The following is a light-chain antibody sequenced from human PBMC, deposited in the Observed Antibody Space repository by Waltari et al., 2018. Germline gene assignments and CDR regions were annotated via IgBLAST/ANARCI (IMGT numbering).Light chain of an antibody. J-gene: IGKJ2*01. Sequence: EIVLTQSPATLSLSPGERATLSCWASQSVSGHLAWYQQKPGQAPRLLIYGASSRATGIPARFSGSGSGTDFTLTISSLEPEDFAVYYGQQRSNWPPYTFGQGTKLEIK. V-gene: IGKV3-11*01. CDR3: QQRSNWPPYT. CDR2: GAS. CDR1: QSVSGH.